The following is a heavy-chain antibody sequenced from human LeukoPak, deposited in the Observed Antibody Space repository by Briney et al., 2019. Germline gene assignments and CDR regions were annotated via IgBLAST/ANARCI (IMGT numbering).Heavy chain of an antibody. J-gene: IGHJ6*02. D-gene: IGHD4-11*01. V-gene: IGHV3-30*03. CDR3: ARDGTTVTTSVTYYYYYGMDV. CDR2: ISYDGSNK. CDR1: GFTFSSYG. Sequence: GGSLRLSCAASGFTFSSYGMHWVRQAPGKGLEWVAVISYDGSNKYYADSVKGRFTISRDNSKNTLYLQMNSLRAEDTAVYYCARDGTTVTTSVTYYYYYGMDVWGQGTTVTVSS.